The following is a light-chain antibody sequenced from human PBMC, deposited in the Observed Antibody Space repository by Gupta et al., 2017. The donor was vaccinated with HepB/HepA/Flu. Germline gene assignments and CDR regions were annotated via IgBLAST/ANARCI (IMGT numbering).Light chain of an antibody. CDR3: QSYDSSLSGL. J-gene: IGLJ2*01. Sequence: QSVLTQPPSVSGAPGQRVTISCTGGSSNVGAGYDVHWYQQLPGTAPKLLIDGTSNRPSGVPDRFSGSKSGTSASLAITGLQADDEADYYCQSYDSSLSGLFGGGTKLTVL. CDR2: GTS. CDR1: SSNVGAGYD. V-gene: IGLV1-40*01.